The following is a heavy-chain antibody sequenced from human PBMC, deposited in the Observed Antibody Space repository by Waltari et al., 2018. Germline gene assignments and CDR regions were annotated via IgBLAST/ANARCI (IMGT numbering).Heavy chain of an antibody. V-gene: IGHV1-8*03. CDR1: VYTFTTYD. D-gene: IGHD5-12*01. Sequence: QMQLVHSGAEVKKPGASVRVSCTAPVYTFTTYDINWVRQGTGQGLEWMGWMNPNSGNPGYAQKFQGRFTITMNTSISTAYMELSSLRSEDTAVYYCARGDPQEYSCYGFDYWGQGTLVTVSS. CDR3: ARGDPQEYSCYGFDY. CDR2: MNPNSGNP. J-gene: IGHJ4*02.